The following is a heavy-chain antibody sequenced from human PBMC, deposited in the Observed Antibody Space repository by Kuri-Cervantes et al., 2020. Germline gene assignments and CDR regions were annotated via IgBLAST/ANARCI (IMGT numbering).Heavy chain of an antibody. V-gene: IGHV3-23*01. Sequence: LSLTCATSGFPFSDFAMAWVRQAPRKGLEWVAGISAAFSDTYYRDSVKGRFTISRDNSKNMLYLQMSSLRAEDTAVYYCARDRWNDYGMDVWGQGTTVTVSS. CDR2: ISAAFSDT. CDR3: ARDRWNDYGMDV. D-gene: IGHD1-1*01. J-gene: IGHJ6*02. CDR1: GFPFSDFA.